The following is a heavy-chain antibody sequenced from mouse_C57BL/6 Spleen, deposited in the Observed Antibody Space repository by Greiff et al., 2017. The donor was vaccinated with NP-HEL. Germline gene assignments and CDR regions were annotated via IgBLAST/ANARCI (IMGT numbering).Heavy chain of an antibody. Sequence: EVKLMESGPGLVKPSQSLSLTCSVTGYSITSGYYWNWIRQFPGNQLEWMGYISYDGSNNYNPSLKNRISITRDTSKNQFFLKLNSVTTEDTATYYCARDAYDYDGRYAMDYWGQGTSVTVSS. CDR2: ISYDGSN. D-gene: IGHD2-4*01. J-gene: IGHJ4*01. CDR3: ARDAYDYDGRYAMDY. V-gene: IGHV3-6*01. CDR1: GYSITSGYY.